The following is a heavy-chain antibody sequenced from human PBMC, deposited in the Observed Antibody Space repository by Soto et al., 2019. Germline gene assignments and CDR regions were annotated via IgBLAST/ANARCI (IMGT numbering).Heavy chain of an antibody. CDR2: VNPSVPSA. V-gene: IGHV1-46*01. J-gene: IGHJ5*02. Sequence: QVQLVQSGAEVKKPGASVKVSCKASGYTFTRYSMHWVRQAPGQGLEWMGTVNPSVPSATYALKFRYRIIMTTDTSTSIVYMELTSLRSDDTAVYYCARGGGGIYCSGGSCATGDHWGQGTLVTVSS. D-gene: IGHD2-15*01. CDR1: GYTFTRYS. CDR3: ARGGGGIYCSGGSCATGDH.